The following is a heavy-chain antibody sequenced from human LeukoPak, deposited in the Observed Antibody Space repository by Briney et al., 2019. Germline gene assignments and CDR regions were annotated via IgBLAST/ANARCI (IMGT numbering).Heavy chain of an antibody. V-gene: IGHV3-48*01. Sequence: GRSLRLSCTASGFTFSSYTMHWVRQAPGKGLEWVSYITSSSTTIYHADSVKGRFTISRDNAKNSLYLQMNSLGAEDTAVYYCARGIHHRVPKENFDYWGQGTLVTVSS. CDR1: GFTFSSYT. D-gene: IGHD4/OR15-4a*01. J-gene: IGHJ4*02. CDR2: ITSSSTTI. CDR3: ARGIHHRVPKENFDY.